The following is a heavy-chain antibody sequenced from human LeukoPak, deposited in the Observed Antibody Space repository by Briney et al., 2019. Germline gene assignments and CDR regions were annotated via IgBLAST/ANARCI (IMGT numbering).Heavy chain of an antibody. V-gene: IGHV3-30*02. CDR2: IRYDGSNK. D-gene: IGHD3-10*01. CDR1: GFAFRNYG. CDR3: AKDRGSGSYYNSFDP. Sequence: QPGGSLRLSCAASGFAFRNYGVHWVRQAPGKGLEWVAFIRYDGSNKYYADSVKGRFTISRDNSKNTLYLQMNSLRAEDTAVYYCAKDRGSGSYYNSFDPWGQGTLVTDSS. J-gene: IGHJ5*02.